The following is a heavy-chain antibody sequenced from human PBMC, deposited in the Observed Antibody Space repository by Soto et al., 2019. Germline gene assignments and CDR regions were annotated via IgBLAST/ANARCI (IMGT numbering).Heavy chain of an antibody. V-gene: IGHV3-64*01. CDR2: ISSNGGST. CDR1: GFTFRSYA. J-gene: IGHJ4*02. Sequence: EVQLVESGGGLVQPGRSLRLSCVASGFTFRSYAMHWVRQAPGKGLEYVSSISSNGGSTYYANSVKGRFTISRDISKNTLYLQMGSLRAEDTAAYYCAKDLGYGDYDYFFDFWGQGTLVTVSS. D-gene: IGHD4-17*01. CDR3: AKDLGYGDYDYFFDF.